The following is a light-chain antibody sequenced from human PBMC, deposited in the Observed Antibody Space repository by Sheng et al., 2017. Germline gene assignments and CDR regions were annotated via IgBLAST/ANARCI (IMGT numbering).Light chain of an antibody. CDR3: QQSYSTPTWT. V-gene: IGKV1-39*01. J-gene: IGKJ1*01. CDR2: AAS. Sequence: DIQMTQSPSSLSASVGDRVTITCQASQDIRNYLNWYQQKPGKAPKLLIYAASTLQGGVPSRFSGSGSGTDFTLTISSLQPEDFATYYCQQSYSTPTWTFGPGTKVDIK. CDR1: QDIRNY.